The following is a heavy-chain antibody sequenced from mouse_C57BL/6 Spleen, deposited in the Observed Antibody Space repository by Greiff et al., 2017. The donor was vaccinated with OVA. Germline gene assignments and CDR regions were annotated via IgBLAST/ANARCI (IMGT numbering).Heavy chain of an antibody. CDR2: ISGGGGNT. V-gene: IGHV5-9*01. CDR1: GFTFSSYT. Sequence: EVQRVESGGGLVKPGGSLKLSCAASGFTFSSYTMSWVRQTPEKRLEWVATISGGGGNTYYPDSVKGRFTISRDDAKNTLYLQMSSLRSEDTALYYCARQGVTNYAMDYWGQGTSVTVSS. J-gene: IGHJ4*01. D-gene: IGHD2-5*01. CDR3: ARQGVTNYAMDY.